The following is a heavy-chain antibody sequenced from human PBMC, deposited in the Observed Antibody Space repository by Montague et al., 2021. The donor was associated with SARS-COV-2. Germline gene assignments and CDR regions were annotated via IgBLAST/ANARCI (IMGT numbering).Heavy chain of an antibody. D-gene: IGHD5-12*01. Sequence: SLRLSCPASGLTFSVYWMSWVRQAPGKGLEWVANIKGDRSEKYYVDSVKGRFTISRDNAKNSLYLQMNSLRAEDTAVYYCARGGGGYDYWGQGTLVTVSS. J-gene: IGHJ4*02. CDR1: GLTFSVYW. V-gene: IGHV3-7*04. CDR3: ARGGGGYDY. CDR2: IKGDRSEK.